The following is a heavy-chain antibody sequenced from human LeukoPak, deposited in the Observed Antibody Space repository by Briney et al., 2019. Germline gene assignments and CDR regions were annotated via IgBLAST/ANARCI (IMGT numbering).Heavy chain of an antibody. CDR2: IFYSGAT. CDR3: VRHRQWLLFPDY. Sequence: TLSLTCTVSGDSISINYNWGWIRQPPGKGLEWIGSIFYSGATYYSPSLKSRVTISVDTSKNQFSLKLSSMTAADTAVYYCVRHRQWLLFPDYWGRGTLVTVSS. J-gene: IGHJ4*02. D-gene: IGHD6-19*01. CDR1: GDSISINYN. V-gene: IGHV4-39*01.